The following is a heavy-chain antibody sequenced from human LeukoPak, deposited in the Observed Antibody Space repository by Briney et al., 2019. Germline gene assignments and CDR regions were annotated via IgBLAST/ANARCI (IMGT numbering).Heavy chain of an antibody. Sequence: GASVKVSCKASGYTFTNYAMHWVRQAPGQRLEWMGWINAGNGNTKYSQKFQGRVTITTDTSASTVYMELCSLRSEDTAVYYCARVNNYDMLSSFDYWGQGTLVTVSS. CDR3: ARVNNYDMLSSFDY. CDR1: GYTFTNYA. V-gene: IGHV1-3*01. D-gene: IGHD3-9*01. CDR2: INAGNGNT. J-gene: IGHJ4*02.